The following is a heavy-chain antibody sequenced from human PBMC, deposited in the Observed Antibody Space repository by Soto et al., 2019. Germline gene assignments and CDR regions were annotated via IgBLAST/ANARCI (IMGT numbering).Heavy chain of an antibody. J-gene: IGHJ4*02. CDR2: IYHSGTT. CDR3: AREGSYSAYNFAHGIQLWSFDF. Sequence: PSETLSLTCAVSSFSISSGYYWGWVRQPPGKGLEWIGSIYHSGTTNYSPSLKSRVTISIDTSKNQFSLTLRSVTAADAAVYYCAREGSYSAYNFAHGIQLWSFDFWGQGALVTVSS. D-gene: IGHD5-12*01. V-gene: IGHV4-38-2*02. CDR1: SFSISSGYY.